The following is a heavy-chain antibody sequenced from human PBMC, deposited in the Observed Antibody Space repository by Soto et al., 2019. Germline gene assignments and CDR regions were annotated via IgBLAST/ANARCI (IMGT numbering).Heavy chain of an antibody. CDR1: GYTFTSYG. CDR2: ISAYNGNT. CDR3: ARGELYYYGSGSYREVGLHDY. J-gene: IGHJ4*02. V-gene: IGHV1-18*01. D-gene: IGHD3-10*01. Sequence: QVQLVQSGAEVKKPGASVKVSCKASGYTFTSYGISWVRQAPGQGLEWMGWISAYNGNTNYAQKLQGRVTMTTDTSTSTAYMELRSLRSDDTAAYYCARGELYYYGSGSYREVGLHDYWGQGTLVTVSS.